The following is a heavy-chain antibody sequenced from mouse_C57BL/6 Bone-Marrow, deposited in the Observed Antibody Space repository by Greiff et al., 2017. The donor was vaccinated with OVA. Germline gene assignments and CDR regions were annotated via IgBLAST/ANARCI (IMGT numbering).Heavy chain of an antibody. CDR3: ARDYYGSSYWYFDV. Sequence: QVQLQQPGTELVKPGASVKLSCKASGYTFTSYWMHWVKQRPGQGLEWIGNINPSNGGTNYNEKFKSKATLTVDKSSSTAYLQLSSLTSEDSAVYYCARDYYGSSYWYFDVWGTGTTVTVSS. J-gene: IGHJ1*03. D-gene: IGHD1-1*01. CDR1: GYTFTSYW. CDR2: INPSNGGT. V-gene: IGHV1-53*01.